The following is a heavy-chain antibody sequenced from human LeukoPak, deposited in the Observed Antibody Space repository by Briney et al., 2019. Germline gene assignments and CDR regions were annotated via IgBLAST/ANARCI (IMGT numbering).Heavy chain of an antibody. CDR1: GFTFSSYS. CDR3: ARVLYGSGSYSREHYFDY. D-gene: IGHD3-10*01. J-gene: IGHJ4*02. CDR2: ISSSSSYI. V-gene: IGHV3-21*01. Sequence: PGGSLRLPCAASGFTFSSYSMNWVRQAPGKGLEWVSSISSSSSYICYADSVKGRFTISRDNAKNSLYLQMNSLRAEDTAVYYCARVLYGSGSYSREHYFDYWGQGTLVTVSS.